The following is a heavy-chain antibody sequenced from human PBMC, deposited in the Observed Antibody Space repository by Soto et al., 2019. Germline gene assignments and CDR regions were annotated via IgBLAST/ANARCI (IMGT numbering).Heavy chain of an antibody. J-gene: IGHJ4*02. CDR2: VNPTSGNT. CDR1: GYTFTDYD. V-gene: IGHV1-8*01. CDR3: ASWAGYSK. D-gene: IGHD3-9*01. Sequence: QVQLVQSGAEVKKPGASVKVSCKVSGYTFTDYDINWVRQASGQGLEWMGYVNPTSGNTGYAQKFHGRVTMTRNTSISTAYMELSSLISEDTAVYYCASWAGYSKWGQGTLVTVST.